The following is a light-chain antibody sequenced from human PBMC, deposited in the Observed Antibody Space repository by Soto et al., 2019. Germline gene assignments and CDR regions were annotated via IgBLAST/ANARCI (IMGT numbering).Light chain of an antibody. CDR1: QSVSSSY. CDR3: QQYGSSPWT. J-gene: IGKJ1*01. V-gene: IGKV3-20*01. Sequence: EIVLTQSPGTLSLSPGERATLSCRASQSVSSSYLAWYQQQPGQAPRLLIYGASSRATGIPATFSGSGSGTDFTLTISRLEPEDFAVYYCQQYGSSPWTFGPGTKIEIK. CDR2: GAS.